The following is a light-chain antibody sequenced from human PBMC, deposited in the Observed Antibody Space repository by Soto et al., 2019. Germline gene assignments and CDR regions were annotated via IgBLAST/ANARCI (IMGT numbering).Light chain of an antibody. CDR1: RSDIGSYNY. V-gene: IGLV2-14*01. J-gene: IGLJ1*01. Sequence: QSVLTQPASVSGSPGQSITISCSGTRSDIGSYNYVAWYQQFPGKTPKILIYGVSNRPSGVSSRFSGSKSGNTASLTISGLQAEEEADYYCISYTGSSTSYVFGSGTKVTV. CDR2: GVS. CDR3: ISYTGSSTSYV.